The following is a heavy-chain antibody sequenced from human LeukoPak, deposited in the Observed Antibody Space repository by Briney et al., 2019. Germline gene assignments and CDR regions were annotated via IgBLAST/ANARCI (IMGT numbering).Heavy chain of an antibody. CDR1: GFTFSGSA. D-gene: IGHD6-13*01. CDR3: TRRSDTSGSTSGLDI. CDR2: IRGRANGYAT. J-gene: IGHJ3*02. V-gene: IGHV3-73*01. Sequence: TGGSLRLSCAASGFTFSGSAIHGVRQASGKGLEWVGRIRGRANGYATAFATSVRGRFTIFRDDSENTAYLQMSSLKTEDTAIYYCTRRSDTSGSTSGLDIWGQGTLVTVSS.